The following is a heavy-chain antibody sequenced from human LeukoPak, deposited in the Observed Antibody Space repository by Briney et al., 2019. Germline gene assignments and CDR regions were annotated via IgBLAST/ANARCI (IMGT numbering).Heavy chain of an antibody. CDR1: GISLSNYG. Sequence: GGSLRLSCAVSGISLSNYGMSWVRQAPGKGMEWVAGVSDRGSRTNYADSVKGRFTISTDHPKNTLYLQMNSLRAEDTAVYFCAKRGVVIRVILVGFNKEAYYFDSWGQGALVTVSS. J-gene: IGHJ4*02. V-gene: IGHV3-23*01. CDR3: AKRGVVIRVILVGFNKEAYYFDS. D-gene: IGHD3-22*01. CDR2: VSDRGSRT.